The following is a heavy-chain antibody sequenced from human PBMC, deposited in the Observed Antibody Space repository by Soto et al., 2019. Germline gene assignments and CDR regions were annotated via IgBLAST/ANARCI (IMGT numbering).Heavy chain of an antibody. CDR2: MYYSGST. CDR1: GGSVSSGSYY. Sequence: QVQLQESGPGLVKPSETLSLTCTVSGGSVSSGSYYWSLIRQPPGKGLEWIGYMYYSGSTNYNPPLKSRVTTALDTSNNQFSLKLSSVTAADTAVYFYARTRDVWSCNDAFDIWGQGTMVTVSS. J-gene: IGHJ3*02. V-gene: IGHV4-61*01. D-gene: IGHD3-3*01. CDR3: ARTRDVWSCNDAFDI.